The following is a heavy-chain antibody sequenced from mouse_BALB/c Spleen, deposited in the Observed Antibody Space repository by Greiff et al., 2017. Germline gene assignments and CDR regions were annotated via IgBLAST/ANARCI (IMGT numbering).Heavy chain of an antibody. CDR3: ARERTYDYDGGYFDY. J-gene: IGHJ2*01. V-gene: IGHV2-6-7*01. Sequence: QVQLQQSGPGLVAPSQSLSITCTVSGFSLTGYGVNWVRQPPGKGLEWLGMIWGDGSTDYNSALKSRLSISKDNSKSQVFLKMNSLQTDDTARYYCARERTYDYDGGYFDYWGQGTTLTVSS. CDR1: GFSLTGYG. CDR2: IWGDGST. D-gene: IGHD2-4*01.